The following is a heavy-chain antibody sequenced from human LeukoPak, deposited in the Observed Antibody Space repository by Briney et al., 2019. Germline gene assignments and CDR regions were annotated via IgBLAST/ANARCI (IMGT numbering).Heavy chain of an antibody. V-gene: IGHV3-30-3*01. CDR3: AKGVATSSYYYYCMDV. CDR2: ISYDGSNK. D-gene: IGHD5-12*01. Sequence: GGSLRLSCAASGFTFSSYAMHWVRQAPGKGLEWVAVISYDGSNKYYADSVKGRFTISRDNSKNTLYLQMNSLRAEDTAIYYCAKGVATSSYYYYCMDVWGKGTTVTVSS. J-gene: IGHJ6*03. CDR1: GFTFSSYA.